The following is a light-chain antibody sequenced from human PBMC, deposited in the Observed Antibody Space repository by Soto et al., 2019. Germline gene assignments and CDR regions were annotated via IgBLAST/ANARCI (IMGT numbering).Light chain of an antibody. CDR1: QSVSSN. CDR2: GAS. J-gene: IGKJ2*01. V-gene: IGKV3-15*01. CDR3: QHYNNWPPYT. Sequence: EIVMTQSPATLSVSPGERATLSCRASQSVSSNLGWYQQKPGQAPRLLIYGASTRATGIPDRFSGSGSGTDFTLTISGLQSEDFAVYYCQHYNNWPPYTFGQGTKVEI.